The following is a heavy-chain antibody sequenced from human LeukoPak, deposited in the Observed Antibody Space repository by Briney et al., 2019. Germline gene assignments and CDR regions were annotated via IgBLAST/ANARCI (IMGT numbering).Heavy chain of an antibody. CDR3: AKDVKAGSGDYYFDY. J-gene: IGHJ4*02. Sequence: GGSLRLSCAASGLTFSRYALNWARQAPGKGLEWVSTVSVSGGSTYYADSVKGWFTISRDNSENTLYLQMNSLRAEDTAVYYCAKDVKAGSGDYYFDYWGQGTLVTVSS. CDR2: VSVSGGST. D-gene: IGHD3-3*01. CDR1: GLTFSRYA. V-gene: IGHV3-23*01.